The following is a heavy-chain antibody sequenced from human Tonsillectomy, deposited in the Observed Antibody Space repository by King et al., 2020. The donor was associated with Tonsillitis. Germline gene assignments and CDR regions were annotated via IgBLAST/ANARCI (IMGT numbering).Heavy chain of an antibody. V-gene: IGHV3-30*18. CDR1: GFTFSTYG. Sequence: VQLVESGGGVVQPGRSLRLSCAASGFTFSTYGMHWVRPAPGQGLGWVALRLYGGSNKYYVESVWGRFTISRDNTNNTLYPQMNSLRAEETAVYYCAKDLFPAGASYPADYWGRGTLGTVSS. D-gene: IGHD2-8*02. J-gene: IGHJ4*02. CDR3: AKDLFPAGASYPADY. CDR2: RLYGGSNK.